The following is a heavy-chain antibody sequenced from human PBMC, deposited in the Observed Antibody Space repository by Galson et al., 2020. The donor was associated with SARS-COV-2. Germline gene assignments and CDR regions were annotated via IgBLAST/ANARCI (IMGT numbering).Heavy chain of an antibody. D-gene: IGHD3-22*01. CDR3: ARVPGGGHYDTSAYLDY. V-gene: IGHV3-33*01. CDR1: GFTFSNYG. J-gene: IGHJ4*02. CDR2: TWYGGTNK. Sequence: TGGSLRLSCAASGFTFSNYGMHWVRQAPGKGLEWVAFTWYGGTNKYYADSVKGRFSISRDNSKNTLYLQMNSLRAEDTAVYYCARVPGGGHYDTSAYLDYWGQGTLVTVSS.